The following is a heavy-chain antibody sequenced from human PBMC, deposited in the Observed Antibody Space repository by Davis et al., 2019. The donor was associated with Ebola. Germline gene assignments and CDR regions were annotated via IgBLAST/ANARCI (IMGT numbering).Heavy chain of an antibody. CDR3: ARAYNSRLDY. CDR1: GFTFSSYS. J-gene: IGHJ4*02. Sequence: GESLKISCAASGFTFSSYSMNWVRQAPGKGLEWVSYISSSSSTIYYADSVKGRFTISRDNAKNSLYLQMNSLRAEDTAVYYCARAYNSRLDYWGQGTLVTVSS. V-gene: IGHV3-48*04. D-gene: IGHD1-20*01. CDR2: ISSSSSTI.